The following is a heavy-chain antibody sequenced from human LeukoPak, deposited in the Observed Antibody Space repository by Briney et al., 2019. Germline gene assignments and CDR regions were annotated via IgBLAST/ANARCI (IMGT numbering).Heavy chain of an antibody. D-gene: IGHD2-2*01. J-gene: IGHJ5*02. CDR3: AKDLGYCYSTSCYLDP. CDR2: ISSSSSYI. Sequence: QPGGSLRLSCAASGFTFSSYSMNWVRQAPGKGLEWVSSISSSSSYIYYADSVKGRFTISRDNSKNTLYLQINSLRAEDTAVYYCAKDLGYCYSTSCYLDPWGQGTLVTVS. CDR1: GFTFSSYS. V-gene: IGHV3-21*04.